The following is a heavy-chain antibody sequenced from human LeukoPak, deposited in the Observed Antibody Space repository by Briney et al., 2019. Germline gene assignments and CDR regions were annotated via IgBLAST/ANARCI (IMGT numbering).Heavy chain of an antibody. V-gene: IGHV3-7*01. J-gene: IGHJ4*02. CDR1: GFTFSSHW. Sequence: GGSLRLSCAASGFTFSSHWMSWVRQTPGKGLEWVASIKQDQSEKYYVASVKGRFTISRDNAKNSLYLQMNSLGAEDTAVYYCARYCTTTSCYLSLSFDSWGQGTLVTVSS. CDR3: ARYCTTTSCYLSLSFDS. D-gene: IGHD2-2*01. CDR2: IKQDQSEK.